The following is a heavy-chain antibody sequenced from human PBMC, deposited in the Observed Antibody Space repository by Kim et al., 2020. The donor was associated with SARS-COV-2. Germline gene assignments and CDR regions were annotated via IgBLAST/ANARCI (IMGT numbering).Heavy chain of an antibody. D-gene: IGHD2-8*01. Sequence: AQGFTGRFVFSLDTSVSTAYLQISSLKAEDTAVYYCARGIVLMVYATFDPWGQGTLVTVSS. V-gene: IGHV7-4-1*02. J-gene: IGHJ5*02. CDR3: ARGIVLMVYATFDP.